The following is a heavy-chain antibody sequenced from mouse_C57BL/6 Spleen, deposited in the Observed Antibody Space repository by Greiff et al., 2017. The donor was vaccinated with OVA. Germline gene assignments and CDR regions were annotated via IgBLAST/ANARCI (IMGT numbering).Heavy chain of an antibody. J-gene: IGHJ2*01. D-gene: IGHD1-1*01. CDR2: IDPANGNT. CDR3: ARSRAYGSSYGYFDY. V-gene: IGHV14-3*01. Sequence: EVKLQESVAELVRPGASVKLSCTASGFNIKHTYMHWVKQRPEQGLEWIGRIDPANGNTKYAPKFQGKATITADTSSNTAYLQLSSLTSEDTAIYYCARSRAYGSSYGYFDYWGQGTTLTVSS. CDR1: GFNIKHTY.